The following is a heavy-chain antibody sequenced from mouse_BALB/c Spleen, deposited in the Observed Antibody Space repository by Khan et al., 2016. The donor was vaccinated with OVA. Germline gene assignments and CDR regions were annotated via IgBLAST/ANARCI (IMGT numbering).Heavy chain of an antibody. Sequence: QVQLQQSGPELVRPGVSVKISCKGSGYTFTDYAMYWVKQSHAKSLEWIGLISTYSGSTNYNQKFKGKVTMTVDKSSSAAYMELARLPSEDSAIXSCSRPAYDCSFDYWGQGTTLTVSS. CDR2: ISTYSGST. J-gene: IGHJ2*01. CDR3: SRPAYDCSFDY. V-gene: IGHV1S137*01. CDR1: GYTFTDYA. D-gene: IGHD2-3*01.